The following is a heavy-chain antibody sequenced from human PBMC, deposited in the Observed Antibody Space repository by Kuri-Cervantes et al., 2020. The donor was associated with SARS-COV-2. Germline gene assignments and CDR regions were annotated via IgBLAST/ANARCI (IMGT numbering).Heavy chain of an antibody. V-gene: IGHV3-21*01. D-gene: IGHD3-3*02. J-gene: IGHJ6*03. CDR1: GFTFSSYA. Sequence: GGSLRLSCAASGFTFSSYAMSWVRQAPGKGLEWVSVISGSSSYIYYADSVKGRFTISRDNAKNSLYLQMNSLRAEDTAVYYCARTFMGYYYYMDVWGKGTTVTVSS. CDR3: ARTFMGYYYYMDV. CDR2: ISGSSSYI.